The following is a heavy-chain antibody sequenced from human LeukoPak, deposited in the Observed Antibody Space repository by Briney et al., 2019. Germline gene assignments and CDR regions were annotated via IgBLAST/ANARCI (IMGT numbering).Heavy chain of an antibody. CDR2: MNPNSGNT. Sequence: ASVKVSCKASGYTFTDYDINWVRQATGQGLEWMGWMNPNSGNTGYAQKFQGRVTMTRNTSISTAYMELSSLRSEDTAVYYCARGPYGSGAFDIWGQGTMVTVSS. V-gene: IGHV1-8*01. CDR3: ARGPYGSGAFDI. J-gene: IGHJ3*02. CDR1: GYTFTDYD. D-gene: IGHD3-10*01.